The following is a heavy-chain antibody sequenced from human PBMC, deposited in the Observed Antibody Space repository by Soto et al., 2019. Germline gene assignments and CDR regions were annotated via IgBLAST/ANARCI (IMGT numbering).Heavy chain of an antibody. CDR3: ARRAYCSGGSCSTYYSYGMDV. CDR1: ARTFSSYA. J-gene: IGHJ6*02. Sequence: GASVKVSCKASARTFSSYAISWVRQAPGQGLERMGGIIPIFGTANYAQKFQGRVTITADESTSTAYMELSSLRSEDTAVYYCARRAYCSGGSCSTYYSYGMDVWGQGTTVTVSS. D-gene: IGHD2-15*01. V-gene: IGHV1-69*13. CDR2: IIPIFGTA.